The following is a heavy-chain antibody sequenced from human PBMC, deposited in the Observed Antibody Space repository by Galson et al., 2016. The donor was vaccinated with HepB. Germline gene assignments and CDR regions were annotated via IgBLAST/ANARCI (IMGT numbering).Heavy chain of an antibody. CDR2: ISDSGGST. V-gene: IGHV3-23*01. J-gene: IGHJ4*02. D-gene: IGHD1/OR15-1a*01. CDR3: AKGTTLQVHFGYFDH. Sequence: SLRLSCAASGFTFINYAMSWVHQAPGKGLEWVSGISDSGGSTYFADSVMGRFTISRDNSKNTLYLQMNSLRVDDTAVYYCAKGTTLQVHFGYFDHWGQGTLVTVSS. CDR1: GFTFINYA.